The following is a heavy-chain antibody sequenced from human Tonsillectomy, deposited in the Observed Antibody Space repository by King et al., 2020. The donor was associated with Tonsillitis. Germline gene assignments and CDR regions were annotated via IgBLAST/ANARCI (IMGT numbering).Heavy chain of an antibody. V-gene: IGHV3-48*04. CDR1: GFTFSSYG. Sequence: VQLVESGGGLVQPGGSLRLSCAASGFTFSSYGMNWVRQAPGKGLEWVSYINSGSSTIYYADSVKGRFTISRDNARNSLYLQMNSLIAEDTAVYYCASLPWYSDSSAKLFDYWGQGTLVTVSS. CDR3: ASLPWYSDSSAKLFDY. J-gene: IGHJ4*02. D-gene: IGHD3-22*01. CDR2: INSGSSTI.